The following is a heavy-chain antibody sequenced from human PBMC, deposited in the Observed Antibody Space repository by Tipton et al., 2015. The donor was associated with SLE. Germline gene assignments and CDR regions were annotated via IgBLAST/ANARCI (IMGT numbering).Heavy chain of an antibody. Sequence: SLRLSCAVSGDSISSSNWWSWVRQPPGKGLEWIGEIYHSGSTNYNPSLKSRVTISVDKSKNQFSLKLSSVTAADTAVYYCAGRREGDYDFWSGYYRRWFDPWGQGTLVTVSS. CDR3: AGRREGDYDFWSGYYRRWFDP. CDR1: GDSISSSNW. D-gene: IGHD3-3*01. J-gene: IGHJ5*02. V-gene: IGHV4-4*02. CDR2: IYHSGST.